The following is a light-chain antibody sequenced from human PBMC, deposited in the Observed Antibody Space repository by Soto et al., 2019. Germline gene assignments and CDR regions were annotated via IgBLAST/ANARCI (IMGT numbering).Light chain of an antibody. CDR1: SSDVGGYNY. Sequence: QSVLTQPASVSGSPGQSITISCTGSSSDVGGYNYVSWYQQHPGKAPKLMIYDVSNRPSGVSNRFSGSKSGNTASLTISGLQAEDEAVFYCNSYTSRSTFVFGSGTKVTVL. CDR3: NSYTSRSTFV. V-gene: IGLV2-14*01. J-gene: IGLJ1*01. CDR2: DVS.